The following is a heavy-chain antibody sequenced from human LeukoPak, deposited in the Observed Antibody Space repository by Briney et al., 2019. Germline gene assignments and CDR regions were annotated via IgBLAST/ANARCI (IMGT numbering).Heavy chain of an antibody. CDR2: TYYRSKWYN. CDR1: GDSVSNTNTA. Sequence: SQTLSLTCAISGDSVSNTNTAWNWIRQSPSRGLEWLGRTYYRSKWYNDYAVSVKSGITIDPDISRNQFSLQLHSVTPEDTAVYFCARSIVAGGGYFFDFWGQGALVTVSA. J-gene: IGHJ4*02. D-gene: IGHD6-13*01. CDR3: ARSIVAGGGYFFDF. V-gene: IGHV6-1*01.